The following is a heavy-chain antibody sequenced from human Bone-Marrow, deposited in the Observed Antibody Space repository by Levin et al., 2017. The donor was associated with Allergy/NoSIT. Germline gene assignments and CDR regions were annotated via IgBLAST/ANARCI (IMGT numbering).Heavy chain of an antibody. CDR2: IKGKTDGGTT. Sequence: PGGSLRLSCVASGFTFGNAWMNWVRQAPGKGLQWVGRIKGKTDGGTTDYAAPVKGRFTISRDDSKKTLYLQMNSLKTEDTAIYYCTTQSHWGQGTLVTVCS. CDR3: TTQSH. CDR1: GFTFGNAW. V-gene: IGHV3-15*01. J-gene: IGHJ4*02.